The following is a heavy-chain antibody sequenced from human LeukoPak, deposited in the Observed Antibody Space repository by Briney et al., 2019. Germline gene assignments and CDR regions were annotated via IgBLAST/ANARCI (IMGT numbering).Heavy chain of an antibody. D-gene: IGHD6-19*01. J-gene: IGHJ5*02. CDR3: ARITGYSSGWYGRANWFDP. Sequence: SETLSLTCTVSGGSITSYYWTYIRQPAGKGLEWIGRIHTSGSTNYNPSLKSRVTISVDTSKNQFSLKLSSVTAADTAVYYCARITGYSSGWYGRANWFDPWGQGTLVTVSS. V-gene: IGHV4-4*07. CDR1: GGSITSYY. CDR2: IHTSGST.